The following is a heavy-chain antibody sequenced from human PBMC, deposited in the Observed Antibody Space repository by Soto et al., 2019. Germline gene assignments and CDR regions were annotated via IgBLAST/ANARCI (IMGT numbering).Heavy chain of an antibody. CDR1: GFSLSTSGVG. V-gene: IGHV2-5*01. CDR3: AHTYDFWSGRPGYFDY. J-gene: IGHJ4*02. CDR2: IYWNDDK. Sequence: SGPTLVNPTHTLTLTCTFSGFSLSTSGVGVGWIRQPPGKALEWLALIYWNDDKRYSPSLKSRLTITKDTSKNQVVLTMTNMDPVDTATYYCAHTYDFWSGRPGYFDYWGQGTLVTVSS. D-gene: IGHD3-3*01.